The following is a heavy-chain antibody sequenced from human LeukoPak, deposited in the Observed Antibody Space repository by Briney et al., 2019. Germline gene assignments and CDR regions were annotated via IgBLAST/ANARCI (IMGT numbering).Heavy chain of an antibody. D-gene: IGHD5-24*01. CDR1: GFTVSSNY. V-gene: IGHV3-53*01. CDR2: IYGGGNI. Sequence: GGSLRLSCAASGFTVSSNYMNWVHQAPGKGLEWVSVIYGGGNIYYADSVKGRFTISRDNSKNTLYLQMNSLRAEDTAVYYCARGAGYNYPYYFDYWGQGTLVTVSS. J-gene: IGHJ4*02. CDR3: ARGAGYNYPYYFDY.